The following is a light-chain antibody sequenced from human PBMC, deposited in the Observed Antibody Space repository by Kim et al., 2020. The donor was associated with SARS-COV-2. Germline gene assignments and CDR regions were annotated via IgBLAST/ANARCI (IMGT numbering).Light chain of an antibody. Sequence: SYELTQPPSVSVAPGETARITCGGNNIGSKSVHWYQQRPGQAHVLVIYYDSDRPSGIPERFSGSNSGNTATLTISRVEAGDAADYYCQVWDNSNDHPVFGVRTQLTVL. CDR3: QVWDNSNDHPV. CDR1: NIGSKS. V-gene: IGLV3-21*04. CDR2: YDS. J-gene: IGLJ2*01.